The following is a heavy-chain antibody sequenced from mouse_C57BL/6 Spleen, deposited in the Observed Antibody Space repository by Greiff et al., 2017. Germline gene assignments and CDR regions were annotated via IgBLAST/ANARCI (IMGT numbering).Heavy chain of an antibody. CDR3: ARDGNRYYFDY. Sequence: QVQLKQPGAELVRPGSSVKLSCKASGYTFTSYWMNWVKQRPIQGLEWIGNIDPSDSETHSNQKFKDKATLTVDKSSSTAYMQLSSLTSENSAVYYCARDGNRYYFDYWGQGTTLTVSS. J-gene: IGHJ2*01. V-gene: IGHV1-52*01. D-gene: IGHD2-1*01. CDR1: GYTFTSYW. CDR2: IDPSDSET.